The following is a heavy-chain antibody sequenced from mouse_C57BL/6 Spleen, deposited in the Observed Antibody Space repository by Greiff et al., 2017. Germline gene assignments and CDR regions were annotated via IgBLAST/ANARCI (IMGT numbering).Heavy chain of an antibody. CDR2: ISSGGDYI. CDR3: TRDWDGGYAMDY. J-gene: IGHJ4*01. V-gene: IGHV5-9-1*02. CDR1: GFTFSSYA. Sequence: EVKVVESGEGLVKPGGSLKLSCAASGFTFSSYAMSWVRQTPEKRLEWVAYISSGGDYIYYADTVKGRFTISRDNARNTLYLQMSSLKSEDTAMYYCTRDWDGGYAMDYWGQGTSVTVSS. D-gene: IGHD4-1*01.